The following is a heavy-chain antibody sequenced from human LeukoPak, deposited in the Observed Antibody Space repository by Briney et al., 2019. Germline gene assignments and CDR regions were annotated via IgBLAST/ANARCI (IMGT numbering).Heavy chain of an antibody. Sequence: SETLSLTCTVSGGSISSSSYSWAWIRQPPGTGLEWIGSIYDTGSTYYNPSLMSRVTVSVDKSKNHFSLKLTSVTAADTAVYYCATLYGSAFDIWGQGTMVTVSS. D-gene: IGHD4-17*01. J-gene: IGHJ3*02. V-gene: IGHV4-39*07. CDR1: GGSISSSSYS. CDR2: IYDTGST. CDR3: ATLYGSAFDI.